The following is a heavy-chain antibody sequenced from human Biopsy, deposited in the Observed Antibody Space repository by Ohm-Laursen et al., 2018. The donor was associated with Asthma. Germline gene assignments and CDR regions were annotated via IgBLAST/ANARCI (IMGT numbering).Heavy chain of an antibody. J-gene: IGHJ5*02. CDR3: AKVGHGYGDYVGYLDP. D-gene: IGHD4-17*01. CDR2: ISSGGGTI. CDR1: GFTLSSYA. Sequence: SLRLSCAAIGFTLSSYAIHWVRQAPGKGLEWVSVISSGGGTIDYADSAKGRFTISRNISTNTVYLQMDSLSADDTAVYYCAKVGHGYGDYVGYLDPWGQGTLVTVSS. V-gene: IGHV3-23*01.